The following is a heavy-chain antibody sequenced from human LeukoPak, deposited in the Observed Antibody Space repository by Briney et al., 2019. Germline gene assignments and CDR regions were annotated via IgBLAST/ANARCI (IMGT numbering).Heavy chain of an antibody. CDR2: ISSSSSYI. J-gene: IGHJ4*02. Sequence: GGSLRLSCAASGFTFSSYSMNWVRQAPGKGLEWVSSISSSSSYIYYADSVKGRFTTSRDNAKNSLYLQMNSLRAEDTAVYYCARSGGYSYGPRSFDYWGQGTLVTVSS. CDR3: ARSGGYSYGPRSFDY. D-gene: IGHD5-18*01. CDR1: GFTFSSYS. V-gene: IGHV3-21*01.